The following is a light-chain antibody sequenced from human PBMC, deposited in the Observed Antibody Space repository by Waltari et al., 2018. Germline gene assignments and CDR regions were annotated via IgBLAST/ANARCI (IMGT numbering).Light chain of an antibody. J-gene: IGKJ1*01. Sequence: DIQMTQSPSSLSASVGDTVPITCRASQDIKNYLAWYQQKPGKPPRPLIYYASNLENGVPSRFSGSGSGTDFTLTITSLQPEDFETYFCQQHSGYPPTFGRGTKVDI. CDR2: YAS. V-gene: IGKV1-16*01. CDR3: QQHSGYPPT. CDR1: QDIKNY.